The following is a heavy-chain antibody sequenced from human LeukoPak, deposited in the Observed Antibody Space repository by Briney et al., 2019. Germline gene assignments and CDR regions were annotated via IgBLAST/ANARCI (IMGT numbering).Heavy chain of an antibody. CDR2: IKQDGSEK. Sequence: GGSLRLSCAASGFTVSSNYMSWVRQASGKGLEWVANIKQDGSEKYYVDSVKGRFTISRDNAKNSLYLQMNSLRAEDTAVYYCARPLDGYYYYGMDVWGQGTTVTVSS. J-gene: IGHJ6*02. V-gene: IGHV3-7*01. CDR1: GFTVSSNY. D-gene: IGHD1-1*01. CDR3: ARPLDGYYYYGMDV.